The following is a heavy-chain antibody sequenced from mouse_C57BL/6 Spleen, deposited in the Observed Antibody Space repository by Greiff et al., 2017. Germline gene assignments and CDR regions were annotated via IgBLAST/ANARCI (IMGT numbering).Heavy chain of an antibody. Sequence: QVQLQQPGAELVKPGASVKLSCKASGYTFTSYWMQWVKQRPGQGLEWIGEIDPSDSYTNYNQKFKGKATLTVDTSSSTAYMQLSSLTSEDSAVDYCARYSPYYYGTSYYAMDDWGQGTSVTVSS. CDR3: ARYSPYYYGTSYYAMDD. V-gene: IGHV1-50*01. J-gene: IGHJ4*01. CDR2: IDPSDSYT. CDR1: GYTFTSYW. D-gene: IGHD1-1*01.